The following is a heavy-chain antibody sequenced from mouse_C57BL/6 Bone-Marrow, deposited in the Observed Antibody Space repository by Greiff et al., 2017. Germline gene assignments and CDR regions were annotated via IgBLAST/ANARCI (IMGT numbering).Heavy chain of an antibody. CDR1: GYTFTSYW. J-gene: IGHJ1*03. V-gene: IGHV1-53*01. CDR3: ARTNLLLRPVYTYFDV. Sequence: QVQLQQPGTELVKPGASVKLSCKASGYTFTSYWMHWVKQRPGQGLEWIGNINPSNGGTNYNEKFKSKATLTVDKSSSTAYMQLSSLTSEDSAVYYCARTNLLLRPVYTYFDVWGTGTTVTVSS. CDR2: INPSNGGT. D-gene: IGHD1-1*01.